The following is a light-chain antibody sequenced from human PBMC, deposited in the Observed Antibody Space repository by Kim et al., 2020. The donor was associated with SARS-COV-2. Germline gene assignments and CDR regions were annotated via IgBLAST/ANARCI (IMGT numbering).Light chain of an antibody. CDR2: DAS. CDR3: QQYNDWPPVKS. J-gene: IGKJ2*03. CDR1: QGIANS. V-gene: IGKV3-15*01. Sequence: IVLTQSPATLSVSPGGRATLSCRVSQGIANSLAWYQQKPGQPPRVIIYDASTRATAVPDRFSGTGSGTQFTLTISNVQSEDFAVYYCQQYNDWPPVKSFGQGTKLEI.